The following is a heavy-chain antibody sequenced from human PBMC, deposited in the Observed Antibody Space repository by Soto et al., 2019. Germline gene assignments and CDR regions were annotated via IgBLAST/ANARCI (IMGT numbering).Heavy chain of an antibody. D-gene: IGHD3-22*01. Sequence: PGGSLRLSCAASGFPFSSYSMSWVRQAPGKGLEWVSVISGSGGSTYYADSVKGRFTISRDNSKNTLYLQMNSLRAEDTAVYYCAKDVTMIVVVIQYYFDYWGQGTLVTVSS. CDR1: GFPFSSYS. CDR2: ISGSGGST. J-gene: IGHJ4*02. CDR3: AKDVTMIVVVIQYYFDY. V-gene: IGHV3-23*01.